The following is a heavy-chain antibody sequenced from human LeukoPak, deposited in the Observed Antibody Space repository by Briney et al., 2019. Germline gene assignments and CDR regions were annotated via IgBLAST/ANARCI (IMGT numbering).Heavy chain of an antibody. D-gene: IGHD1-26*01. V-gene: IGHV4-39*07. CDR2: INHSGST. CDR1: GGSVSSSNYY. CDR3: ARGRIVGAFYY. Sequence: SETLSLTCTVSGGSVSSSNYYWSWIRQPPGKGLEWIGEINHSGSTNYNPSLKSRITISVDTSKNQFSLKLSSVTAADTAVYYCARGRIVGAFYYWGQGTLVTVSS. J-gene: IGHJ4*02.